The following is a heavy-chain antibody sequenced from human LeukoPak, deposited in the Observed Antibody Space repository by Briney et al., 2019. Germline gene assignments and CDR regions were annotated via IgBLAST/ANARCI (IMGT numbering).Heavy chain of an antibody. V-gene: IGHV4-38-2*02. CDR3: ARGPLLRFLEWLDYYMDV. CDR2: IYHSGST. Sequence: SETLSLTCTVSGYSISSGYYWGWIRQPPGKGLEWIGSIYHSGSTYYNPSLKSRVTISVDTSKNQFSLKLSSVTAADTAVYYCARGPLLRFLEWLDYYMDVWGKGTTVTVSS. D-gene: IGHD3-3*01. CDR1: GYSISSGYY. J-gene: IGHJ6*03.